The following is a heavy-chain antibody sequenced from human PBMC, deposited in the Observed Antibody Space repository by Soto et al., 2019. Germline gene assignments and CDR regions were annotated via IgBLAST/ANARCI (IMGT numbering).Heavy chain of an antibody. CDR2: IWYDGSNK. D-gene: IGHD2-8*01. J-gene: IGHJ6*03. CDR3: ARDGKGIALISPLNYYYYYYKDV. V-gene: IGHV3-33*01. CDR1: GFTFSSYG. Sequence: GGSLRLSCAASGFTFSSYGMHWVRQAPGKGLEWVAVIWYDGSNKYYADSVKGRFTISRDNSKNTLYLQMNSLRAEDTAVYYCARDGKGIALISPLNYYYYYYKDVWGKGTTVTVSS.